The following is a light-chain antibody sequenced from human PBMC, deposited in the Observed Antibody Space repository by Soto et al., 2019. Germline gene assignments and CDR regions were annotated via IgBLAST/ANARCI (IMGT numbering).Light chain of an antibody. CDR3: QQYNDWPHT. CDR1: RSVSSD. Sequence: EKVMTQSPATLSVSPGERATLSCRASRSVSSDLAWYQHKPGQAPRLLIFGASTRATGIPARFSGSGSGTEFALTISSLQSEDFAVDFCQQYNDWPHTFGQGTKLEVK. CDR2: GAS. V-gene: IGKV3-15*01. J-gene: IGKJ2*01.